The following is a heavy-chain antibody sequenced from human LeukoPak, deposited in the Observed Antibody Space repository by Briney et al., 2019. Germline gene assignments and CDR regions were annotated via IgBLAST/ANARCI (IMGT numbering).Heavy chain of an antibody. CDR1: GGSISGSSYY. Sequence: ESSETLSLTCTVSGGSISGSSYYWGWIRQPPGKGLEWIGSIYYSGSTYYNPSLKSRVTISVDTSRNQFSLKLSSVTAADTAVYYCARHFPYYYGSGSYYYYYYMDVWGKGTTVTISS. V-gene: IGHV4-39*01. D-gene: IGHD3-10*01. CDR2: IYYSGST. J-gene: IGHJ6*03. CDR3: ARHFPYYYGSGSYYYYYYMDV.